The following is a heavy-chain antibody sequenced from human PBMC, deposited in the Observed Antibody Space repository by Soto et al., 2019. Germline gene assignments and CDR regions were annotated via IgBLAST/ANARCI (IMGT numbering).Heavy chain of an antibody. D-gene: IGHD2-15*01. CDR2: IYYSGST. J-gene: IGHJ3*02. CDR3: ARDVGYCSGGSCPPYAFDI. V-gene: IGHV4-59*01. Sequence: SETLSLTCTVSGGSISSYYWSWIRQPPGKGLEWIGYIYYSGSTNYNPSLKSRVTISVDTSKNQFSLKLSSVTAADTAAYFCARDVGYCSGGSCPPYAFDIWGQGTMVTVSS. CDR1: GGSISSYY.